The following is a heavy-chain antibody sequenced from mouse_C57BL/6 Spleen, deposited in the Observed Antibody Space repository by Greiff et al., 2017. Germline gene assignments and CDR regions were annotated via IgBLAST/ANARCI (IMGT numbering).Heavy chain of an antibody. J-gene: IGHJ3*01. CDR3: TSRFY. CDR2: IDPETGGT. V-gene: IGHV1-15*01. CDR1: GYTFTDYE. Sequence: QVQLKQSGAELVRPGASVTLSCKASGYTFTDYEMHWVKQTPVHGLEWIGAIDPETGGTAYNQKFKGKAILTADKSSSTAYMALRSLTSEDYAVYYCTSRFYWGQGTLVTVSA.